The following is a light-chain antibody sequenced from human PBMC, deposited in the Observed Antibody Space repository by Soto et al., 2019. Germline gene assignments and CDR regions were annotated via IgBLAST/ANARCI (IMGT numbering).Light chain of an antibody. J-gene: IGKJ1*01. CDR3: LQDHDYPWT. CDR2: AAS. Sequence: AIQTTQSPSSLSASVGDRVTLTCRTSQDIRNDLGWYQQKPGKAPKVLIFAASRLPSGVPSRFSGSGSGTDFTLTISSLQPEDFATYYCLQDHDYPWTFGQGTKVDIK. V-gene: IGKV1-6*01. CDR1: QDIRND.